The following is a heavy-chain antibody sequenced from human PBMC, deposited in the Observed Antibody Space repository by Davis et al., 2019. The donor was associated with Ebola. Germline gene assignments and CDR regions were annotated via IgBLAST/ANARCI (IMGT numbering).Heavy chain of an antibody. D-gene: IGHD3-22*01. CDR3: AKDRTPYYYDSSGYYRALFDY. V-gene: IGHV3-23*01. CDR1: GFTYSNYA. CDR2: ISGNGGTT. J-gene: IGHJ4*02. Sequence: GESLKIPCAASGFTYSNYAMHWVRQAPGEGLEWVSAISGNGGTTYYADSVKGRFTISRDNSKNTLYLQMNSLGADDTAIYYCAKDRTPYYYDSSGYYRALFDYWGQGTLVTVSS.